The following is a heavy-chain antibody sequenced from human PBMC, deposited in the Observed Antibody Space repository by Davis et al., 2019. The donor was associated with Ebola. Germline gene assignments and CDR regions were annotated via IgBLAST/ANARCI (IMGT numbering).Heavy chain of an antibody. J-gene: IGHJ4*02. CDR3: AKDTYSSSWAFSH. CDR2: ISGSGGST. V-gene: IGHV3-23*01. Sequence: GESLKISCAASGFTFSSYAMSWVRQAPGKGLEWVSAISGSGGSTYYADSVKGRFTISRDNSKNTLYLQMNSLRAEDTAVYYCAKDTYSSSWAFSHWGQGTLVTVSS. CDR1: GFTFSSYA. D-gene: IGHD6-13*01.